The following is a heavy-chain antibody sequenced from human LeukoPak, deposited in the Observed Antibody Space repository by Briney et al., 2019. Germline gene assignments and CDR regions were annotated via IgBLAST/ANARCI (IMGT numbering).Heavy chain of an antibody. Sequence: GGSLRLSCAASGFTFSSYAMSWVRQAPGKGLEWVSGISGSGGSTYYADSVKGRFTISRDNSKNTLYLQMNSLRAEDTAVYYCAKCSYYYDSSGCLFDYWGQGTLVTVSS. D-gene: IGHD3-22*01. CDR3: AKCSYYYDSSGCLFDY. V-gene: IGHV3-23*01. CDR2: ISGSGGST. J-gene: IGHJ4*02. CDR1: GFTFSSYA.